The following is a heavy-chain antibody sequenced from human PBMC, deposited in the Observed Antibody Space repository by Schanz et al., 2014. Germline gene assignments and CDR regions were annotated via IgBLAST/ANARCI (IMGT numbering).Heavy chain of an antibody. J-gene: IGHJ4*02. D-gene: IGHD2-2*01. Sequence: QGQLVQSGAEVKKPGASVKVSCKASGYTFVSYSMHWVRQAPGQGLEWMGIINPSGGGTSYALRFLDRVTVTRDTSRSTVYMELSSLRSEDTAVYYCARAPTAYGSDTSCLGTPFDYWGQGTLVTVSS. CDR2: INPSGGGT. CDR3: ARAPTAYGSDTSCLGTPFDY. CDR1: GYTFVSYS. V-gene: IGHV1-46*03.